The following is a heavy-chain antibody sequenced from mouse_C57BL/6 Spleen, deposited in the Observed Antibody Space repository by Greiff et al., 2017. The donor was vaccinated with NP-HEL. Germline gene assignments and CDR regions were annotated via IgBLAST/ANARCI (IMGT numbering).Heavy chain of an antibody. CDR2: ISYDGSN. V-gene: IGHV3-6*01. J-gene: IGHJ3*01. Sequence: EVQLVESGPGLVKPSQSLSLTCSVTGYSITSGYYWNWIRQLPGNKLEWMGSISYDGSNNYNPSLKNQISITPNTSKNQFFLKLNSVTTEDTATYYCAIYYGNYVSAWFAYWGQGTLVTVSA. D-gene: IGHD2-1*01. CDR3: AIYYGNYVSAWFAY. CDR1: GYSITSGYY.